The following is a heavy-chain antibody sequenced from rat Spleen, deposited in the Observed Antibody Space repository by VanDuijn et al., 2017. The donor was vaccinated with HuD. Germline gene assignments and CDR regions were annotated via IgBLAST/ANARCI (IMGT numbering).Heavy chain of an antibody. Sequence: EVQLVESGGGLVQPGRSMKLSCTASGFTFSDYYMAWVRQAPTKGLEWVASINTGGGNSYYRDSVKGRFIISRDNAKSTLYLQMNSLRSEDTATYYCTTENYWFAYWGQGTLVTVSS. CDR1: GFTFSDYY. CDR2: INTGGGNS. V-gene: IGHV5-25*01. J-gene: IGHJ3*01. CDR3: TTENYWFAY. D-gene: IGHD1-10*01.